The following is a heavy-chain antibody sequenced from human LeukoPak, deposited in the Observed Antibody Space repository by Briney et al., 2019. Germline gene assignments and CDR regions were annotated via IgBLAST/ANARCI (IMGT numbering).Heavy chain of an antibody. D-gene: IGHD2/OR15-2a*01. J-gene: IGHJ6*03. Sequence: PGGSLRLSCAASGFIFSSHAMSWVRQAPGKGLEWVSAISASGDATYYPDSVRGRFTISRDSAKNSLALQMHSLRAEDTAVYYCTGGSDKVLSGEYYYYMDVWGTGTTVTVSS. V-gene: IGHV3-23*01. CDR2: ISASGDAT. CDR3: TGGSDKVLSGEYYYYMDV. CDR1: GFIFSSHA.